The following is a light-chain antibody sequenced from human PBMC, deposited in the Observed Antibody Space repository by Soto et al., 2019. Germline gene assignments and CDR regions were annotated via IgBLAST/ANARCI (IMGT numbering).Light chain of an antibody. CDR3: QSGDSRGTYV. CDR1: ALPDQY. CDR2: KDN. J-gene: IGLJ1*01. Sequence: SYELTQPPSVSVSPGQTARITCSGDALPDQYAYWYQQKPGQAPVLVIYKDNERPSGIPERFSGSSSGTRVTLIISGVQAEDEADYYCQSGDSRGTYVFGTGTKLTVL. V-gene: IGLV3-25*02.